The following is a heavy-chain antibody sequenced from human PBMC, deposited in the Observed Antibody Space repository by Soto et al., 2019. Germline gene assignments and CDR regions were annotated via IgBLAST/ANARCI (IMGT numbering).Heavy chain of an antibody. Sequence: QVQLVQSGAEEKKPGASVKVSCKASGYTFTTYAIHWVRQAPGQRLEWMGWINVGNDNTKYSQKLQGRVTMTTDTSTSTADMELRSLRSDDTAVYYCARGQGLGYWGQGTLVTVSS. D-gene: IGHD3-16*01. CDR3: ARGQGLGY. CDR1: GYTFTTYA. CDR2: INVGNDNT. J-gene: IGHJ4*02. V-gene: IGHV1-3*05.